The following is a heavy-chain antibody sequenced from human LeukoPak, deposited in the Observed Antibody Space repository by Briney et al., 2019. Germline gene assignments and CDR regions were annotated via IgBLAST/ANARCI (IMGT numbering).Heavy chain of an antibody. D-gene: IGHD3-16*01. CDR3: ASPLYNSWDRFDP. CDR2: IDYSGHT. Sequence: PSETLTLSCTASGSTISSYCMTDFLFWGWIRQAPGKGLEWIGSIDYSGHTFYNPSPKTRATITVDTPKQQFSLSLRAVTVADTAVYYCASPLYNSWDRFDPWGQGTLITVS. CDR1: GSTISSYCMTDFLF. J-gene: IGHJ5*02. V-gene: IGHV4-39*01.